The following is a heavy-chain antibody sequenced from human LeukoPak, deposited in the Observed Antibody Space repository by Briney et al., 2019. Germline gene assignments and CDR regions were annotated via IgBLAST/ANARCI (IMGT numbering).Heavy chain of an antibody. D-gene: IGHD3-22*01. Sequence: SETLSLTCIVSGGSISSSSYYWGWIRQPPGKGLEWIGSIYYSGSTYYNPSLKSRVTISVDTSKNQFSLKLSSVTAADTAVYYCARGCSDYYDSSGYPSNWFDPWGQGTLVTVSS. J-gene: IGHJ5*02. V-gene: IGHV4-39*07. CDR2: IYYSGST. CDR3: ARGCSDYYDSSGYPSNWFDP. CDR1: GGSISSSSYY.